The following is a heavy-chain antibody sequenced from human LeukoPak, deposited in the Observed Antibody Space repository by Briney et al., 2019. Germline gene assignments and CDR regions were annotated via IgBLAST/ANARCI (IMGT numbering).Heavy chain of an antibody. CDR1: GFSFSSYS. D-gene: IGHD5-18*01. Sequence: GGSLRLSCAASGFSFSSYSMNWLRQAPGKGLEWVSYISSSSSTIHYADSVKGRFTISRDNSKNTLYLQMNSLRAEDTAVYYCASGYSDFDYWGQGTLVTVSS. CDR2: ISSSSSTI. CDR3: ASGYSDFDY. J-gene: IGHJ4*02. V-gene: IGHV3-48*01.